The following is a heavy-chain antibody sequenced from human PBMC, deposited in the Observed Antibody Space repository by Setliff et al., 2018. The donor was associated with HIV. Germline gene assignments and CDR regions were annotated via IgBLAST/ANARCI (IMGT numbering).Heavy chain of an antibody. CDR1: GGSISSSDW. Sequence: KASETLSLTCAVSGGSISSSDWWSWVRQPPGKGLEWIGEIYHSGSTNYNSSLKSRVTISVDKSKNQFSPKLSSVTAADTAVYYCARGVVGATYDVFDIWAQGTMVTV. CDR2: IYHSGST. D-gene: IGHD1-26*01. CDR3: ARGVVGATYDVFDI. J-gene: IGHJ3*02. V-gene: IGHV4-4*02.